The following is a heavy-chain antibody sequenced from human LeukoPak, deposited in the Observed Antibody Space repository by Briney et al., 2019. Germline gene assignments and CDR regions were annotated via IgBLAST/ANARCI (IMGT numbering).Heavy chain of an antibody. CDR2: LYYTMST. D-gene: IGHD1-1*01. J-gene: IGHJ5*02. CDR3: ARHVSTATTSAGWFDP. CDR1: GGSISSSSYY. V-gene: IGHV4-39*01. Sequence: PSETLSLTCTVSGGSISSSSYYWGWIRQPPGKGLEWIGSLYYTMSTYYNPSLKSRATISVDTSKNQFSLKLSSVTAADTAVYYCARHVSTATTSAGWFDPWGQGTLVTVSS.